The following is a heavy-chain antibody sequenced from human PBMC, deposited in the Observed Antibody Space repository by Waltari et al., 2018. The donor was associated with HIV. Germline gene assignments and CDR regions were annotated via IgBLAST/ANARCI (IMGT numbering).Heavy chain of an antibody. CDR2: INWNSEDR. J-gene: IGHJ4*02. D-gene: IGHD2-21*02. CDR3: ARDGDWALGS. CDR1: GFTFYKHN. Sequence: EEQLVESGGGLVYPGGSQRLSCAASGFTFYKHNMHWVRQAPGKGLEWISFINWNSEDRGYADSVKGRFFISRDNANDIVFLQMNSVRDEDTAVYFGARDGDWALGSWGQGTQVIVSS. V-gene: IGHV3-48*02.